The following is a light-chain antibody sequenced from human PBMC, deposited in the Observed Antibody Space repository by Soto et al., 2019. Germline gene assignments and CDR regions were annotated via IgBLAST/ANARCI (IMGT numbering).Light chain of an antibody. J-gene: IGKJ1*01. CDR2: DAS. V-gene: IGKV1-5*01. Sequence: DIQMTQSPCTLSAYVGDSVTITCRASQSITTWLAWYQQRPGKAPKLLIYDASSLQSGVPSRFSGSGSGTEFTLTISSLQPDDFATYYCQHYKIYSPWTFGQGTKVDIK. CDR3: QHYKIYSPWT. CDR1: QSITTW.